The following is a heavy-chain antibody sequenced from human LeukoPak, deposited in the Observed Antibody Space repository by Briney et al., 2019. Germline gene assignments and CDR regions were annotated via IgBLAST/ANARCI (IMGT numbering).Heavy chain of an antibody. CDR1: GYTFSGNY. CDR2: INPNSGGT. V-gene: IGHV1-2*02. Sequence: ASVKVSCKASGYTFSGNYIQWLRQAPGQGLEWMGWINPNSGGTNYAQNFQGRVTVTRDTSISTVYMELSRLTSDDTAVYYCARDHCASTGCYEDYYYGLDVWGQGTTVTVSS. D-gene: IGHD2-2*01. CDR3: ARDHCASTGCYEDYYYGLDV. J-gene: IGHJ6*02.